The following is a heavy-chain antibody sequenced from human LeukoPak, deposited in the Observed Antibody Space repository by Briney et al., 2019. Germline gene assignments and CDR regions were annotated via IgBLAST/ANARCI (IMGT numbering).Heavy chain of an antibody. CDR1: GFTFSSYS. V-gene: IGHV3-21*01. CDR2: ISSSSSYI. J-gene: IGHJ6*02. D-gene: IGHD3-16*01. CDR3: ARFAHYAASYGMDV. Sequence: GGSLRLFCAASGFTFSSYSMNWVRQAPGKGLEWVSSISSSSSYIYYADSVKGRFTISRDNAKNSLYLQMNSLRAEDTAVYYCARFAHYAASYGMDVWGQGTTVTVSS.